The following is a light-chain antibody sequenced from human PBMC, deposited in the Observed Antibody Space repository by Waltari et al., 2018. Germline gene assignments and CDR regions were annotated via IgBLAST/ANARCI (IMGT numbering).Light chain of an antibody. CDR3: LQHSNYPFT. CDR2: AAS. V-gene: IGKV1-9*01. J-gene: IGKJ3*01. CDR1: QDISSY. Sequence: DIQLTQSPSFLSASVGDRVTITCRASQDISSYLAWYQQKPGKAPKLFIYAASTLQSGVPSRFSGSGSGTAFTLTISSLQPEDFATYYCLQHSNYPFTFGPGTTVDVK.